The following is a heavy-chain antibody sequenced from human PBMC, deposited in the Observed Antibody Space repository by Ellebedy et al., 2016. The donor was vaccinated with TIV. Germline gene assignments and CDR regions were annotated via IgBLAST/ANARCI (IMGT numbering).Heavy chain of an antibody. CDR2: IIPIFGTA. CDR3: ARDGAVVLYYYYGMDV. Sequence: AASVKVSCKASGGTFSSYAISWVRQAPGQGLEWMGGIIPIFGTANYAQKFQGRVTITADKSTSTAYMELSSLRSEDTAVYYCARDGAVVLYYYYGMDVWGQGTTVTVSS. CDR1: GGTFSSYA. D-gene: IGHD2-2*01. J-gene: IGHJ6*02. V-gene: IGHV1-69*06.